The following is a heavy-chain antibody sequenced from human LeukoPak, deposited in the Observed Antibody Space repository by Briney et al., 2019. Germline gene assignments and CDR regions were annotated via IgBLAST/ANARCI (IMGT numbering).Heavy chain of an antibody. V-gene: IGHV3-23*01. D-gene: IGHD2-15*01. J-gene: IGHJ4*02. CDR2: ISGSGGST. Sequence: GGSLRLSCAASGFTFSSYDMSWVRQAPGKGLEWVSAISGSGGSTYYADSVKGRFTISRDNSKNTLYLQMNSLRAEDTAVYYCAREGTNCSGGSCYRYWGQGTLVTVSS. CDR1: GFTFSSYD. CDR3: AREGTNCSGGSCYRY.